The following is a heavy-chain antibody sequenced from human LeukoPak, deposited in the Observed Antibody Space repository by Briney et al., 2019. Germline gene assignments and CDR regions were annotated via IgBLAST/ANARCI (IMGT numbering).Heavy chain of an antibody. CDR1: GGSISSSNW. J-gene: IGHJ4*02. V-gene: IGHV4-4*02. Sequence: SETLSLTCAVSGGSISSSNWWNWVRQPPGKGLEWIGEIYHSGSTNYNPSLKSRVTISVDTSKNQFSLKLSSVTAANTAVYYCARLFLRSAFDYWGQGTLVTVSS. CDR3: ARLFLRSAFDY. CDR2: IYHSGST. D-gene: IGHD3-3*01.